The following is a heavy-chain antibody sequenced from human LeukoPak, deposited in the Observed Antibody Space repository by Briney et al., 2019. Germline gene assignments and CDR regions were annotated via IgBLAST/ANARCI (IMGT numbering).Heavy chain of an antibody. CDR2: ISYSGST. J-gene: IGHJ4*02. CDR1: GDSISTGEYY. CDR3: STDRYYYGSGTYSFDY. Sequence: PSQTLSLTCTVSGDSISTGEYYWSWIRRPPGKGLEWIGYISYSGSTYYNPSLKSRVAISGDTSKNQFSLRLTSATAADTAVYYCSTDRYYYGSGTYSFDYWGQGTLVTVSS. D-gene: IGHD3-10*01. V-gene: IGHV4-30-4*01.